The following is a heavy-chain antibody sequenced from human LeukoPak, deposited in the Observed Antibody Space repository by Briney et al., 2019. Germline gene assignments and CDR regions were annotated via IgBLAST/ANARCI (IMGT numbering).Heavy chain of an antibody. D-gene: IGHD2-21*01. CDR1: EFTFSSYW. J-gene: IGHJ3*02. V-gene: IGHV3-74*01. Sequence: GGSLRLSCAASEFTFSSYWMHWVRQAPGKGLVWVSRINSDGSSTTYADSVKGRFTISRDNAKNTLYLQMNSLRAEDTAVYYCARPRSISGAGDAFDIWGQGTMVTVSS. CDR2: INSDGSST. CDR3: ARPRSISGAGDAFDI.